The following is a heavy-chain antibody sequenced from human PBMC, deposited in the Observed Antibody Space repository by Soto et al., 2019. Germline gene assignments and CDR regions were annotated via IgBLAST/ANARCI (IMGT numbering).Heavy chain of an antibody. D-gene: IGHD6-13*01. CDR1: GYRVASYW. CDR2: IYPGDSDT. J-gene: IGHJ6*02. V-gene: IGHV5-51*01. CDR3: ARSSSPHYGMDV. Sequence: PGQSLAVWSKGSGYRVASYWIAGGRQRPGKGLEWMGIIYPGDSDTRYSTSFQGQVTISADKSISPAYLQWSSRKASDTAMYYCARSSSPHYGMDVWGQGTTVTVSS.